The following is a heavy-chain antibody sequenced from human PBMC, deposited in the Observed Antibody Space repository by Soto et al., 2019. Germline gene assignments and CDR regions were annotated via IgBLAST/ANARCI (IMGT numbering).Heavy chain of an antibody. CDR1: GASMNNYY. CDR2: IYYSGST. Sequence: SETLSLTCTVSGASMNNYYWSCIRQPPGKGLEWIAYIYYSGSTNYNPFFKSRVIVSVDTSRNQFSLKLSSLTAADTAVYYCARWHSSSGYYGMDVWGQGTTVTVSS. D-gene: IGHD6-25*01. V-gene: IGHV4-59*01. J-gene: IGHJ6*02. CDR3: ARWHSSSGYYGMDV.